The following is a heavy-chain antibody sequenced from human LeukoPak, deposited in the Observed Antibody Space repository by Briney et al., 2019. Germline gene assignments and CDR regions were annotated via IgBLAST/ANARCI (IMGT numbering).Heavy chain of an antibody. J-gene: IGHJ4*02. CDR3: AVDYYDTSGYSLSSLEY. Sequence: SQTLSLTCAISGDSVSSKSGAWNWIRQSPSRGLEWLGRTYHRSKWYHDYAVSVKSRITINPDTSKNQFSLQLNSVTPEDTAVYYCAVDYYDTSGYSLSSLEYWGRGTLVTVSS. D-gene: IGHD3-22*01. CDR1: GDSVSSKSGA. CDR2: TYHRSKWYH. V-gene: IGHV6-1*01.